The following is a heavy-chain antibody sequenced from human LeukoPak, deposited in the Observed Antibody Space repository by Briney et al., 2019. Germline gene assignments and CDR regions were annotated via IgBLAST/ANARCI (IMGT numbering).Heavy chain of an antibody. V-gene: IGHV3-7*01. D-gene: IGHD6-19*01. CDR1: GFTLSSYW. CDR3: ARQRGSGCLDY. Sequence: GGSLRLSCTASGFTLSSYWMSWVRQAPGKGLEWVANIKQDGSETYYVDSVKGRFTISRDNAKNSLSLQMNSLRAEDTAVYYCARQRGSGCLDYWGQGTLVTVSS. CDR2: IKQDGSET. J-gene: IGHJ4*02.